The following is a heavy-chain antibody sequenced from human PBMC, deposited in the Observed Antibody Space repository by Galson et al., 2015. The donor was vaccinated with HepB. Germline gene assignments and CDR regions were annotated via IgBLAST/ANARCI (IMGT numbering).Heavy chain of an antibody. CDR2: IYPGDSDT. Sequence: QSGAEVKKPGESLKISCKGSGYSFTSYWIGWVRQMPGKGLEWMGIIYPGDSDTRYSPSFQGQVTISRDNSKNTLYLQMNSLRAEDTAVYYCARDSHGRVDWFFDLWGRGTLVTVSS. CDR3: ARDSHGRVDWFFDL. V-gene: IGHV5-51*01. D-gene: IGHD1-26*01. CDR1: GYSFTSYW. J-gene: IGHJ2*01.